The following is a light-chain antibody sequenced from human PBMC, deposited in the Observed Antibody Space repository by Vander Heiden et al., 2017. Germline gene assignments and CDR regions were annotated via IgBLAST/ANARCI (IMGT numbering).Light chain of an antibody. Sequence: QTVVTQEPSLTVSPGGTVTPTCASSSGAVGSGYYPNWFQQQPGQPPRSLIYSTNNKHSWTPARFSGSLLGGKAALTLSDVQPEDEAEYYCLVYYGGAYVFGTGTKVTVL. J-gene: IGLJ1*01. CDR1: SGAVGSGYY. CDR2: STN. CDR3: LVYYGGAYV. V-gene: IGLV7-43*01.